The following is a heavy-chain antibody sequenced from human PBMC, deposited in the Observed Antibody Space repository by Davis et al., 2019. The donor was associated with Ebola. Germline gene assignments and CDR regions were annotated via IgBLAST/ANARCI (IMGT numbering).Heavy chain of an antibody. CDR2: ISRGGST. J-gene: IGHJ6*02. Sequence: MPSETLSLTCAVYGGSLSGDYWNWIRQPPGKGLEWIGEISRGGSTTFNPSLKSRVTMSIDTSNNQFSLKLSSVTAADTAVYYCARDSSRYCISTSCYRRYGMDVWGQGTTVTVSS. D-gene: IGHD2-2*01. CDR1: GGSLSGDY. V-gene: IGHV4-34*01. CDR3: ARDSSRYCISTSCYRRYGMDV.